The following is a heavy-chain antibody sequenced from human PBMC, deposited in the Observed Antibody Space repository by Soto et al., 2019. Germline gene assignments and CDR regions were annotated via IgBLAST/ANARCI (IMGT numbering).Heavy chain of an antibody. CDR2: IYYSGST. J-gene: IGHJ3*02. Sequence: PSETLSLTCTVSGGSISSSSYYWGWIRQPPGKGLEWIGSIYYSGSTYYNPSLKSRVTISVDTSKNQFSLKLSSVTAADTAVYYCARGYYYDSLAFDIWGQGTMATVSS. D-gene: IGHD3-22*01. CDR3: ARGYYYDSLAFDI. CDR1: GGSISSSSYY. V-gene: IGHV4-39*01.